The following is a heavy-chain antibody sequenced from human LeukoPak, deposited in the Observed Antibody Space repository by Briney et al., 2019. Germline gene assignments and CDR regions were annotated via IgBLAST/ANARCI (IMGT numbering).Heavy chain of an antibody. V-gene: IGHV3-30*02. CDR1: GFTFSSYA. CDR3: ARAFPGSSGWYERWSAQAGKGPFDY. D-gene: IGHD6-19*01. CDR2: IRYDGSNK. Sequence: PGGSLRLSCAASGFTFSSYAMHWVRQAPGKGLEWVAFIRYDGSNKYYADSVKGRFTISRDNSKNTLYLQMNSLRAEDTAVYYCARAFPGSSGWYERWSAQAGKGPFDYWGQGTLVTVSS. J-gene: IGHJ4*02.